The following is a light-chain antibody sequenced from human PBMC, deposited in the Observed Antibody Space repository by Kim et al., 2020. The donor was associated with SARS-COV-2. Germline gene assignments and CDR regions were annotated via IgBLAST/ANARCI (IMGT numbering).Light chain of an antibody. CDR3: SSYTSSSTDVV. CDR2: DVS. V-gene: IGLV2-14*03. J-gene: IGLJ2*01. Sequence: QSALTQPASLSGSPGQSITISCTGTSSDVGGYNYVSWYQQHPGKAPKLMIYDVSNRPSGVSNRFSGSKSGNTASLTISGLQAEDEADYYCSSYTSSSTDVVFGGGTQLTVL. CDR1: SSDVGGYNY.